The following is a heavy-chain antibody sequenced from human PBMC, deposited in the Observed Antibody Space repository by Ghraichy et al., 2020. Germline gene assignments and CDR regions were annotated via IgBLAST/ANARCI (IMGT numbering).Heavy chain of an antibody. Sequence: GESLRLSCAASGITFSSYEMNWVRQAPGKGLEWISYISSSGGTMYYADSVKGRFTISRDNAKNSVYLQMNSLRAEDTAVYYCAKDRECSGGNCYRDLQYWGQGTLVTVAS. CDR1: GITFSSYE. CDR3: AKDRECSGGNCYRDLQY. V-gene: IGHV3-48*03. CDR2: ISSSGGTM. J-gene: IGHJ4*02. D-gene: IGHD2-15*01.